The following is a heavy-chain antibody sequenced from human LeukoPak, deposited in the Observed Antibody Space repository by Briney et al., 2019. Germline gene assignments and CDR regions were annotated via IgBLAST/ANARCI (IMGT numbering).Heavy chain of an antibody. CDR3: ARGKQWLPPIDY. V-gene: IGHV3-23*01. J-gene: IGHJ4*02. CDR1: GFTFTSYA. D-gene: IGHD6-19*01. CDR2: VSGSGGRT. Sequence: PGGSLRLSCAASGFTFTSYAMSWVRQAPGKGLEWVSAVSGSGGRTYYTSSVQGRFTISRDNSKDTLYLEMNSLRAGDTAVYYCARGKQWLPPIDYWGQGTLLTVSS.